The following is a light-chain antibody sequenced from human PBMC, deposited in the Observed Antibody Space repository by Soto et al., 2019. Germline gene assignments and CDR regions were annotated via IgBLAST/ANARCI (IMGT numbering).Light chain of an antibody. Sequence: DIVMTQSPDSLAVSLGERATINCKSSQSLLHTSNNENYLAWYQLKTGQPPKLLIYWASTRESGVPDRFSGSGSGTDFTLTIRSLRAEDVAVYYCQQYYSIPPHTFGQGTRVEIK. CDR1: QSLLHTSNNENY. V-gene: IGKV4-1*01. CDR2: WAS. J-gene: IGKJ2*01. CDR3: QQYYSIPPHT.